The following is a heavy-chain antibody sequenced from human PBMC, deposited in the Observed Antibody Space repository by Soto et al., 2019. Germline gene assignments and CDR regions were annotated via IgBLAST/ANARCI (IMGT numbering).Heavy chain of an antibody. J-gene: IGHJ3*02. Sequence: GGSLRLSCAASGFTVSSNYMSCVRQAPGKGLEWVSAISGSGGSTYYADSVKGRFTISRDNSKNTLYLQMNSLRAEDTAVYYCAKDHPGDLPVAFDIWGQGTIVTVSS. D-gene: IGHD7-27*01. CDR2: ISGSGGST. CDR3: AKDHPGDLPVAFDI. V-gene: IGHV3-23*01. CDR1: GFTVSSNY.